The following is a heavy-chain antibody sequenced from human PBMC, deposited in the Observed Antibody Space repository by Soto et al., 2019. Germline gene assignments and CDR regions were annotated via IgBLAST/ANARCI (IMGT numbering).Heavy chain of an antibody. CDR1: GYTFTSYG. CDR3: AREAIVVVPAATPTHYGMDV. CDR2: ISDYNGNT. J-gene: IGHJ6*02. V-gene: IGHV1-18*01. Sequence: GASVKVSCKASGYTFTSYGISWVRQAPGQGLEWMGWISDYNGNTNYAQKLQGRVTMTTDTSTSTAYMELRSLRSDDTAVYYCAREAIVVVPAATPTHYGMDVWGQGTTVTVSS. D-gene: IGHD2-2*01.